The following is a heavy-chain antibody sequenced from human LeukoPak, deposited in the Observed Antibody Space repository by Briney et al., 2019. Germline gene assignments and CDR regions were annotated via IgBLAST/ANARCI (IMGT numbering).Heavy chain of an antibody. CDR3: ARGCSSTSCYDY. J-gene: IGHJ4*02. D-gene: IGHD2-2*01. V-gene: IGHV3-23*01. CDR1: GFTFSSYA. CDR2: IRGSGGGT. Sequence: GGSLRFSCAASGFTFSSYAMSWVRQAPGKGLEWVSAIRGSGGGTNYGDTVKGRFTISRDNAKNSLYLQMNSLRAEDTAVYYCARGCSSTSCYDYWGQGTLVTVSS.